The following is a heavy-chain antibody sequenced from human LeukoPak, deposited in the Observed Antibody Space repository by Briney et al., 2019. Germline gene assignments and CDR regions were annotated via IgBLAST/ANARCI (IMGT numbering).Heavy chain of an antibody. D-gene: IGHD2-2*01. CDR2: IYYSGST. J-gene: IGHJ3*02. V-gene: IGHV4-59*01. CDR1: GGSISSYY. CDR3: ARDLRYCSSTSCYHSDAFDI. Sequence: SETLSLTCTVSGGSISSYYWSWIRQPPGKGLEWIGYIYYSGSTNYNPSLKSRVTISVDTSKNQFSLKLSSVTAADTAVHYCARDLRYCSSTSCYHSDAFDIWGQGTMVTVSS.